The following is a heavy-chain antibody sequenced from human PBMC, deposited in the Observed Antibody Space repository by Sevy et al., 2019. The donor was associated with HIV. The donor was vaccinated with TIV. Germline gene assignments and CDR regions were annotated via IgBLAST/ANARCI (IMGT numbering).Heavy chain of an antibody. Sequence: SETLSLTCTVSGGSISSYYWSWIRQPPGKGLEWIGYIYYSGSTNYNPSLKSRVTISVDTSENQFSLKLSSVTAADTAVYYCARVDDYYDSSGSIRPYYFDYWGQGTLVTVSS. J-gene: IGHJ4*02. V-gene: IGHV4-59*13. CDR2: IYYSGST. CDR3: ARVDDYYDSSGSIRPYYFDY. CDR1: GGSISSYY. D-gene: IGHD3-22*01.